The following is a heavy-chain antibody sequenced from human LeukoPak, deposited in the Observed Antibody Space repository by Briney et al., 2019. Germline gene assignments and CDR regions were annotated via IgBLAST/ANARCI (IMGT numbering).Heavy chain of an antibody. Sequence: PSETLSLTCTVSGGSISSYYWSWIRQPPGKGLEWIGYIYYSGSTNYNPSLKSRVTISVDTSKNQFSLKLSSVTAADTAVYYCARDQYYYDSSGYIYYMDVWGKGTTVTISS. CDR2: IYYSGST. CDR1: GGSISSYY. J-gene: IGHJ6*03. V-gene: IGHV4-59*01. CDR3: ARDQYYYDSSGYIYYMDV. D-gene: IGHD3-22*01.